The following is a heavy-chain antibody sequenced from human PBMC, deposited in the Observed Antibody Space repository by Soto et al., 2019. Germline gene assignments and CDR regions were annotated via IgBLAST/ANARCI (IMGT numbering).Heavy chain of an antibody. CDR1: GGSISSGGYS. D-gene: IGHD3-22*01. CDR2: IYHSGST. V-gene: IGHV4-30-2*01. J-gene: IGHJ6*02. CDR3: ARWVYYYSTGYYYRYYYYYGIDV. Sequence: PSETLSLTCAVSGGSISSGGYSWSWIRQPPGKGLEWIGYIYHSGSTYYKPSLSSRVTISVDTSKIQFSLKLSSVTAADSAVFFCARWVYYYSTGYYYRYYYYYGIDVWGQGTTVTVSS.